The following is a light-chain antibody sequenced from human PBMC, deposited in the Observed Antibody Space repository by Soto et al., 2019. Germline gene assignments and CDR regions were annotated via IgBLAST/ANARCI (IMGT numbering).Light chain of an antibody. Sequence: DSVMTQFPLSLSVTPGEPASISCRSSQSLLHSNGYNYVDWYVQKPGQSPQLLIYLGSNRASGVPDRFRGSGSGTDFTLKISRVEAEDVGVYYCMQALQIRVEFGQGTKVEIK. J-gene: IGKJ1*01. CDR2: LGS. V-gene: IGKV2-28*01. CDR1: QSLLHSNGYNY. CDR3: MQALQIRVE.